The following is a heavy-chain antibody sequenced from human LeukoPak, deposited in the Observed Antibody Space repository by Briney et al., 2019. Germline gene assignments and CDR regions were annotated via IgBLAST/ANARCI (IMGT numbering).Heavy chain of an antibody. CDR3: AILLDL. V-gene: IGHV3-23*01. J-gene: IGHJ5*02. CDR1: GFTFSNYA. CDR2: ISGSGEET. Sequence: GGSQRLSCAAPGFTFSNYAMNWVRQAPGKGLEWVSSISGSGEETYYADSVKGRFTVSRDNSKNTVYVQMNSLRPGDTAVYFCAILLDLWGQGILVTVSS.